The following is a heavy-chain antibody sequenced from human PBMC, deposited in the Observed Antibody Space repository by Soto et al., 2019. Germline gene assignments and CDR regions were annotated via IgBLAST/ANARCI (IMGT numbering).Heavy chain of an antibody. V-gene: IGHV1-18*04. CDR1: GYTFTSYG. CDR3: ARVRTPYYYDSSGYLLPPDY. Sequence: QVQLVQSGAEVKKPGASVKVSCKASGYTFTSYGISWVRQAPGQGLEWMGWISAYNGNTNYAQKPQGRVTMTTDTSTSTAYMELRSLRSDDTAVYYCARVRTPYYYDSSGYLLPPDYWGQGTLVTVSS. D-gene: IGHD3-22*01. J-gene: IGHJ4*02. CDR2: ISAYNGNT.